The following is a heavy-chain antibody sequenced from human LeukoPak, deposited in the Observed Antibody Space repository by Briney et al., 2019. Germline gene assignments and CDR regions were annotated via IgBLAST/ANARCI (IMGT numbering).Heavy chain of an antibody. Sequence: GGSLRLSCAASGFTFSSYSMNWVRQAPGKGLEWVSSISSSSSYIYYADSVKGRFTISRDNSKNTLYLQMNSLRAEDTAVYYCAKELRDYSSSWSDWGQGTLVTVSS. J-gene: IGHJ4*02. CDR2: ISSSSSYI. CDR1: GFTFSSYS. V-gene: IGHV3-21*04. D-gene: IGHD6-13*01. CDR3: AKELRDYSSSWSD.